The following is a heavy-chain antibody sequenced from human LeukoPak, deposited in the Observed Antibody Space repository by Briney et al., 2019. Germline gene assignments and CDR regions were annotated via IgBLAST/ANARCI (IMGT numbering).Heavy chain of an antibody. J-gene: IGHJ5*02. CDR3: ARERRYSSSWYPGNWFDP. CDR2: IYYSGST. Sequence: PSETLSLTCTVSGGSISSYYWGWIRQPPGKGLEWIGYIYYSGSTNYNPSLKSRVTISVDTSKNQFSLKLSSVTAADTAVYYCARERRYSSSWYPGNWFDPWGQGTLVTVSS. V-gene: IGHV4-59*01. CDR1: GGSISSYY. D-gene: IGHD6-13*01.